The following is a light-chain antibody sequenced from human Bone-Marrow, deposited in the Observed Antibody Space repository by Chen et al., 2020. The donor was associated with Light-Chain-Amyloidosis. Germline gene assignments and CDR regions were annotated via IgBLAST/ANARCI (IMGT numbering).Light chain of an antibody. CDR1: SSDVGNYNL. Sequence: QSALTQPASVSGPPGQSITISCTGSSSDVGNYNLVSWYQQHPGKAPKLMIFEVNKRPSGVSNRFSGSKSGNTASLTISGLLAEDEADYHCGSYAGSNTVVFGGGTKLTVL. J-gene: IGLJ2*01. V-gene: IGLV2-23*02. CDR3: GSYAGSNTVV. CDR2: EVN.